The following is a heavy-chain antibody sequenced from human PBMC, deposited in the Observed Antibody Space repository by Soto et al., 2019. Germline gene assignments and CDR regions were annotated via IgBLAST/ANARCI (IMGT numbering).Heavy chain of an antibody. CDR1: GGSISSGDYY. Sequence: SETLSLTCTVSGGSISSGDYYWSWIRQPPGKGLEWIGYIYYSGSTYYNPSLKSRVTISVDTSKNHFSLKLSSVTAADTAVYYCARGTGYSYGNYYYYGMDVWGQGTTVTVSS. V-gene: IGHV4-30-4*01. J-gene: IGHJ6*02. CDR2: IYYSGST. D-gene: IGHD5-18*01. CDR3: ARGTGYSYGNYYYYGMDV.